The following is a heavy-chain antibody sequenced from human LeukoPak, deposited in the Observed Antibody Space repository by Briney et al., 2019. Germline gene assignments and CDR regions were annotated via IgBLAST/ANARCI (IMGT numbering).Heavy chain of an antibody. CDR2: ISYDGSNK. J-gene: IGHJ6*02. V-gene: IGHV3-30-3*01. CDR3: ARDGRGHYYYYYGMDV. D-gene: IGHD2-21*02. CDR1: GFTFSSYA. Sequence: GGSLRLSCAAPGFTFSSYAMHWVRRAPGKGLEWVAVISYDGSNKYYADSVKGRFTISRDNSKNTLYLQMNSLRAEDTAVYYCARDGRGHYYYYYGMDVWGQGTTVTVSS.